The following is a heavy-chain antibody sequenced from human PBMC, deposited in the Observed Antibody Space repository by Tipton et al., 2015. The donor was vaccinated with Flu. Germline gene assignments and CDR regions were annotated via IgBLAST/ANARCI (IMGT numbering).Heavy chain of an antibody. Sequence: GLVKPSETLPLTCNVSGGSIKNYYWSWMRQPPGKGLEWIGNIYYSGSTNYNPSLKSRVTISIDTSKNQFSLNLTSVNAADTAVYYCARVLWGSSGSGYLDAFDIWGQGTMVTVSS. CDR3: ARVLWGSSGSGYLDAFDI. D-gene: IGHD3-22*01. J-gene: IGHJ3*02. V-gene: IGHV4-59*01. CDR1: GGSIKNYY. CDR2: IYYSGST.